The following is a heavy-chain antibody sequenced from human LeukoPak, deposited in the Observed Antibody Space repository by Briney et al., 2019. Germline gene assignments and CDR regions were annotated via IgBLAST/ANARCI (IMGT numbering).Heavy chain of an antibody. CDR2: ISGSGSTT. CDR1: GFTFSSYA. V-gene: IGHV3-23*01. CDR3: AKDHYYDFWSGYHFDY. J-gene: IGHJ4*02. D-gene: IGHD3-3*01. Sequence: TGGSLRLSCAASGFTFSSYAMSWVRQAPGKGLAWVSSISGSGSTTYYADSVKGRFTISRDNSRNTLYLQLNSLRADDTAVYYCAKDHYYDFWSGYHFDYWGQGTLVAVSS.